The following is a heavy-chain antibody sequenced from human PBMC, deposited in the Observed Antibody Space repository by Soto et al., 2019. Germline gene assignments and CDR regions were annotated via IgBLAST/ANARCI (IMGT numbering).Heavy chain of an antibody. CDR2: ISSSSSTI. CDR3: TRDPVPDSSGYFPFDY. Sequence: PGGSLRLSCAASGFTFSSYSMNWVRQAPGKGLEWVSYISSSSSTIYYADSVKGRFTISRDNAKNSLYLQMNSLRDEDTAVYYCTRDPVPDSSGYFPFDYWGQGTLVTVSS. CDR1: GFTFSSYS. J-gene: IGHJ4*02. D-gene: IGHD3-22*01. V-gene: IGHV3-48*02.